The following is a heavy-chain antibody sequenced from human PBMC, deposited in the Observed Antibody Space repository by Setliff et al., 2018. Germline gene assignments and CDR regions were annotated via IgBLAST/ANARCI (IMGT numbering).Heavy chain of an antibody. V-gene: IGHV1-18*01. CDR3: VRDRAAIVVGPPTAAFDI. D-gene: IGHD2-2*01. CDR2: ISGYNGYT. CDR1: GYTFAKYG. J-gene: IGHJ3*02. Sequence: GASVKVSCKAFGYTFAKYGTSWVRQAPGQGLEWMGWISGYNGYTVYAQKIQGRVTLTTDTSTGTAYMEVRSLRSDDTAQYYCVRDRAAIVVGPPTAAFDIWGQGTMVTVSS.